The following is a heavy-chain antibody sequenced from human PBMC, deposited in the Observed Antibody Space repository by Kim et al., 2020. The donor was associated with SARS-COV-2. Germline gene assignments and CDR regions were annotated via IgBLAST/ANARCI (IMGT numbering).Heavy chain of an antibody. CDR1: GFTFSNAW. CDR3: TKGIQLWFDHSNYFDY. D-gene: IGHD5-18*01. V-gene: IGHV3-15*01. CDR2: IKSKTDGGTT. Sequence: GGSLRLSCAASGFTFSNAWMSWVRQAPGKGLELVGRIKSKTDGGTTDYAAPVKGRFTISRDDSKNTLYLQMNSLKTEDTAVYYCTKGIQLWFDHSNYFDYWGQGTLVTVSS. J-gene: IGHJ4*02.